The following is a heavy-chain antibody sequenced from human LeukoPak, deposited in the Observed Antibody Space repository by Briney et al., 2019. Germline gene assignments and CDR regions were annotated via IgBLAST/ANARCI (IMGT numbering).Heavy chain of an antibody. J-gene: IGHJ6*04. CDR2: ISSSGSTI. V-gene: IGHV3-48*03. CDR3: AELGITMIGGA. CDR1: GFQFSNHE. Sequence: EGSLRLSCAASGFQFSNHEMNWVRQAPGKGLEWVSYISSSGSTIYYADSVKGRFTISRDNAKNSLYLQMNSLRAEDTAVYYCAELGITMIGGAWGKGTTVTISS. D-gene: IGHD3-10*02.